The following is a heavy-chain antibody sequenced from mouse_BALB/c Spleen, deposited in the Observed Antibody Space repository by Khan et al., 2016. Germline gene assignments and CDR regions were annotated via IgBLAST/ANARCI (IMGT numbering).Heavy chain of an antibody. Sequence: QIQLVQSGPELKKPGETVKISCKASGYTFTNYGMNWVKQAPGKGLKWMGWINTYTGEPTYADDFKGRFAFSLDTSASTASLPINNLKNEDTATYYCASIYDGYYVGLYYAMDYWGQGTSVTVSS. CDR2: INTYTGEP. CDR1: GYTFTNYG. CDR3: ASIYDGYYVGLYYAMDY. D-gene: IGHD2-3*01. V-gene: IGHV9-3-1*01. J-gene: IGHJ4*01.